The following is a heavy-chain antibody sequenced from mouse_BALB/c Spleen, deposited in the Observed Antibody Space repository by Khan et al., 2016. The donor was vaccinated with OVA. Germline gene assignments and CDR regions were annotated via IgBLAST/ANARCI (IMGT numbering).Heavy chain of an antibody. Sequence: EVELVESGGDLVKPGGSLKFSCAASGFTFSSYSMSWVRQTPDKRLEWVATISSGGDYTYYSDNVKGRFTISRENAKNTLYLQMSSLKSEDTAMYYCASHLTGSFAYWGQGTLVTVSA. CDR1: GFTFSSYS. CDR3: ASHLTGSFAY. V-gene: IGHV5-6*01. D-gene: IGHD4-1*01. J-gene: IGHJ3*01. CDR2: ISSGGDYT.